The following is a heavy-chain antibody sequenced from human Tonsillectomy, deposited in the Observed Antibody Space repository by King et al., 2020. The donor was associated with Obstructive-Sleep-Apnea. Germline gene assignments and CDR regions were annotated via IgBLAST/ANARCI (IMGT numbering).Heavy chain of an antibody. D-gene: IGHD2-15*01. CDR2: IYHSGRT. V-gene: IGHV4-38-2*02. J-gene: IGHJ5*02. CDR3: ARDRVGEVVGATGGGFDP. CDR1: GYSFSSGYY. Sequence: VPLQESGPGLVKPSETLSLTCTVSGYSFSSGYYWGWIRQPPGKGLEWLGNIYHSGRTFYNPSLKSRVTISADTSKNQFSLKLSSVTAADTAVYYCARDRVGEVVGATGGGFDPWGQGTLVTVSS.